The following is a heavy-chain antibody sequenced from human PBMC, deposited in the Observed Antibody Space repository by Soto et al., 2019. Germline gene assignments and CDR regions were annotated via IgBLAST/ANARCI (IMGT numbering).Heavy chain of an antibody. J-gene: IGHJ4*02. CDR1: GFTFSSYA. Sequence: GGSLRLSCAASGFTFSSYAMSWVRQAPGKGLEWVSAISGSGGSTYYADSVKGRFTISRDNSKNTLYLQMNSLRAEDTAVYYCAKGRGYCSSTSCPFDYWGQGTLVTVSS. V-gene: IGHV3-23*01. CDR3: AKGRGYCSSTSCPFDY. D-gene: IGHD2-2*01. CDR2: ISGSGGST.